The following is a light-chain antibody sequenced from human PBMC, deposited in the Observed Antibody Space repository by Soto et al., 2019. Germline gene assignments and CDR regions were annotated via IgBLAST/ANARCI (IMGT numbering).Light chain of an antibody. V-gene: IGKV4-1*01. Sequence: DIVMTQSPDSLAVSLGERATINCKSSQNVLYNSNNKNHLAWYQHKPGQPPNLLIYWASTRESGVPDRFSASGSGTDFTLTISSLQAEDVAVYYCQQYYTTPLTFGGGTKVEIK. CDR1: QNVLYNSNNKNH. CDR3: QQYYTTPLT. CDR2: WAS. J-gene: IGKJ4*01.